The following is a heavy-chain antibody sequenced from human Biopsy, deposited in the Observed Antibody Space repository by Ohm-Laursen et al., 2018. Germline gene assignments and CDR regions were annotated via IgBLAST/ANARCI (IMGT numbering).Heavy chain of an antibody. Sequence: GSLRLSCAAAGFAFNLYEMNWVRQAPGKGMEWISYIYGGGSPVSYADSVEGRFTISRDNAQNSLYLHMNSLRAEDTAVYYCARAYPPPGRRLVVVAGDFDCWGQGTRVTVSS. CDR3: ARAYPPPGRRLVVVAGDFDC. J-gene: IGHJ4*02. CDR1: GFAFNLYE. CDR2: IYGGGSPV. D-gene: IGHD2-15*01. V-gene: IGHV3-48*03.